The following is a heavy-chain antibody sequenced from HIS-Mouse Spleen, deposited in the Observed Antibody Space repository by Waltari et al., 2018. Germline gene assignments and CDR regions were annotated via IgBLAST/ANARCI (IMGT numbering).Heavy chain of an antibody. V-gene: IGHV4-31*03. Sequence: QVQLQESGPGLVKPSQTLSLTCTVSGGSISSGGYYWSWIRQHPGKGLEGIGYIYYTARPYFNPSPKGRVTRSVDTSKNQFSLKLSSVTAADTAVYYCARSPYYDFWSGYSDNWFDPWGQGTLVTVSS. CDR1: GGSISSGGYY. CDR3: ARSPYYDFWSGYSDNWFDP. D-gene: IGHD3-3*01. CDR2: IYYTARP. J-gene: IGHJ5*02.